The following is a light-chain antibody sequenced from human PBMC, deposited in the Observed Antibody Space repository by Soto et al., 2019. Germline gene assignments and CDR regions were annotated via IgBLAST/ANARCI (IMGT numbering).Light chain of an antibody. CDR3: SSYTSSSTLV. Sequence: QSVLTQPASVTGSPGRSITISCTGTSSDVGGYNYVSWYQQHPGKAPKLRIYDVSTRPSGVSNRFSGSKSGNTASLTISGLQAEDEADYCCSSYTSSSTLVFATGTKVTVL. CDR2: DVS. CDR1: SSDVGGYNY. J-gene: IGLJ1*01. V-gene: IGLV2-14*01.